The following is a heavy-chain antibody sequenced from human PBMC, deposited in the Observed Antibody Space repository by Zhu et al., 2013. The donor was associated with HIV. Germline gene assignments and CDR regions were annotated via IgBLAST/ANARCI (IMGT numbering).Heavy chain of an antibody. CDR1: GYSFTNYA. D-gene: IGHD3-3*01. Sequence: QVQLVQSGADLKEPGASVKVSCKASGYSFTNYAISWVRQAPGQGFEWLGWISPYNGNANYAQNIQGRVTMTTDTSTRTAYMELSRLRSDDTAVYYCARDWSGWGSWFDPVGPGNPGSPSPQ. V-gene: IGHV1-18*01. CDR3: ARDWSGWGSWFDP. CDR2: ISPYNGNA. J-gene: IGHJ5*02.